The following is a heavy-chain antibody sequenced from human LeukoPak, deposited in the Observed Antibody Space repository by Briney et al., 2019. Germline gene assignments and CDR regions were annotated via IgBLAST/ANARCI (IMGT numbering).Heavy chain of an antibody. V-gene: IGHV5-51*01. CDR3: ATRRYSGSPNYFDP. CDR2: VHLGNSDI. J-gene: IGHJ5*02. CDR1: GHSFHNYW. D-gene: IGHD1-26*01. Sequence: ESLKISCKASGHSFHNYWLGWVRQMPGKGLEWMGIVHLGNSDIQYSPSFQGQVTISVDTSITTAYLYWRSLKASDTAMYYCATRRYSGSPNYFDPWGQGTLVTVSS.